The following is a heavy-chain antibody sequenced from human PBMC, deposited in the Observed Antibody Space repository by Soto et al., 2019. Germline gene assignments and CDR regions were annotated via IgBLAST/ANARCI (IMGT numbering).Heavy chain of an antibody. J-gene: IGHJ6*02. CDR1: GYTFTSND. CDR2: MDPNSGVS. Sequence: QVQLVQSGAEVKKPGASVRVSCKASGYTFTSNDITWVRQAPGQGLEWMGWMDPNSGVSGYAQRFQGRVTMTRNTSRTTAHMELSSLTSEDTAVYYCAITRKFDFWRKGLDVWGQGTTVTVSS. D-gene: IGHD3-3*01. V-gene: IGHV1-8*01. CDR3: AITRKFDFWRKGLDV.